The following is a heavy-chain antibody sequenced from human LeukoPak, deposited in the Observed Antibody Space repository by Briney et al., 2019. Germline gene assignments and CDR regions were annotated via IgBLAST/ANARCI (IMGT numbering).Heavy chain of an antibody. Sequence: PSETLSLTCAVYGGSFSGYYWSWIRQPPGKGLEWIGEINHSGSTNYNPSLKSRVTISVDTSKNQFSLKLSSVTAADTAVYYCARGRAWFGELFLLDYWGQGTLVTVSS. D-gene: IGHD3-10*01. J-gene: IGHJ4*02. CDR2: INHSGST. V-gene: IGHV4-34*01. CDR1: GGSFSGYY. CDR3: ARGRAWFGELFLLDY.